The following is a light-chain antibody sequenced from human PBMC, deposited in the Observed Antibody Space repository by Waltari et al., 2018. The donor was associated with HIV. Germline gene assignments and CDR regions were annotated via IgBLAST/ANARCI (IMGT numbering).Light chain of an antibody. Sequence: TWGASQSISSWLAWYQHKPGKAPNLLIYKASSLESGVPSRFSGSGSGTEFTLTISSLQPDDFATYYCQQYHSYPYTFGQGTKLEIK. CDR1: QSISSW. V-gene: IGKV1-5*03. CDR3: QQYHSYPYT. CDR2: KAS. J-gene: IGKJ2*01.